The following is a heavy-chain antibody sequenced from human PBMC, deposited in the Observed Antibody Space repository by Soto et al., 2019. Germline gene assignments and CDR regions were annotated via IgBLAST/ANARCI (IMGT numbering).Heavy chain of an antibody. Sequence: GGSLRLSCAASGFTFSSYSMNWVRQAPGKGLEWVSSISSSSSYIYYADSVKGRFTISRDNAKNSLYLQMNSLRAEDTAVYYCARDKYYDFWSGSAYQKRNVRCTNDYWGQGTLVTVSS. J-gene: IGHJ4*02. D-gene: IGHD3-3*01. CDR2: ISSSSSYI. V-gene: IGHV3-21*01. CDR1: GFTFSSYS. CDR3: ARDKYYDFWSGSAYQKRNVRCTNDY.